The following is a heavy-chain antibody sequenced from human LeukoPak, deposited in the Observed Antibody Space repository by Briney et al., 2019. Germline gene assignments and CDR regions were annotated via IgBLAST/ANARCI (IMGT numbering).Heavy chain of an antibody. J-gene: IGHJ4*02. CDR2: ISSSGSTI. CDR1: GFTFSDYY. CDR3: ARVKGYDSSGYYYGSFDY. D-gene: IGHD3-22*01. V-gene: IGHV3-11*04. Sequence: GGSLRLSCAASGFTFSDYYMSWIRQAPGKGLEWVSYISSSGSTIYYADSVKGRFTISRDNAKNSLYLQMNSLRAEDTAVYYCARVKGYDSSGYYYGSFDYWGQGTLVTVSS.